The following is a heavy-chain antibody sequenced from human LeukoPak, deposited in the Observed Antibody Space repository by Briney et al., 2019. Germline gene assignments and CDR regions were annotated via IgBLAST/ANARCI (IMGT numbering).Heavy chain of an antibody. Sequence: SETLSLTCAVYGGSFSGYYWSWIRQPAGKGLEWIGRIYSSGATNYNPSLKSRVTMSVDTSNNRFSLELSSVTAADTAMYYCARDPFRSSFDSWGQGTLVTVSS. CDR3: ARDPFRSSFDS. CDR2: IYSSGAT. D-gene: IGHD1-26*01. V-gene: IGHV4-4*07. J-gene: IGHJ4*02. CDR1: GGSFSGYY.